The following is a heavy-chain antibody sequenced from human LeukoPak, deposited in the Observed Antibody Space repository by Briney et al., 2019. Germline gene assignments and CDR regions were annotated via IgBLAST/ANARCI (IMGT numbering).Heavy chain of an antibody. CDR1: GYTFTGYY. V-gene: IGHV1-2*02. CDR3: ARDSGYSSSWYHYPFDY. Sequence: ASVKVSCKASGYTFTGYYMHWVRQAPGQGLEWMGWINPNSGGTNYAQKLQGRVTMTTDTSTSTAYMELRSLRSDDTAVYYCARDSGYSSSWYHYPFDYWGQGTLVTVSS. J-gene: IGHJ4*02. D-gene: IGHD6-13*01. CDR2: INPNSGGT.